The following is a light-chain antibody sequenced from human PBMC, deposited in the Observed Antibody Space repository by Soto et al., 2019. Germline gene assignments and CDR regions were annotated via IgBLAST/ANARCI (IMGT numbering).Light chain of an antibody. CDR2: AAS. CDR1: QSISTY. CDR3: QQSYSSIT. Sequence: DIQMTQSPSSLSASVGNRVTITCRASQSISTYLNWYQKKPGKAPKLLIYAASSLQRGVPSTFSGGGSGTDFTLTISSLQPEDFATYYCQQSYSSITFGQGTRLEIK. V-gene: IGKV1-39*01. J-gene: IGKJ5*01.